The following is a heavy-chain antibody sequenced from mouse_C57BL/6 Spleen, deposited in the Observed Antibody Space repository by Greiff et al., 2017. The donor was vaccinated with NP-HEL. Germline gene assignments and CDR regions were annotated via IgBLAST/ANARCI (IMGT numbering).Heavy chain of an antibody. D-gene: IGHD2-1*01. V-gene: IGHV5-6*02. J-gene: IGHJ2*01. Sequence: DVMLVESGGDLVKPGGSLKHSCAASGFTFSSYGMSWVRQTPDKRLEWVATISSGGSYTYYPDSVKGRFTISRDNAKNTLYLQMSSLTSEDTAMYYCARQDYYGNHYFDYWGQGTTLTVSS. CDR3: ARQDYYGNHYFDY. CDR1: GFTFSSYG. CDR2: ISSGGSYT.